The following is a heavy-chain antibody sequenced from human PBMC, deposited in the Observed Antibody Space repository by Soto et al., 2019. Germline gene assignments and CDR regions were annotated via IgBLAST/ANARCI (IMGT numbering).Heavy chain of an antibody. J-gene: IGHJ4*02. D-gene: IGHD6-13*01. CDR2: IYYSGST. CDR1: GGSISSYY. V-gene: IGHV4-59*12. CDR3: VRIAAHATNFDD. Sequence: SETLYLTCTVSGGSISSYYWSWIRQPPGKGLEWIGYIYYSGSTNYNPSLKSRVTISVDKSKNQFSLKLSSVTAADTAVYYCVRIAAHATNFDDWGQGTLVTVSS.